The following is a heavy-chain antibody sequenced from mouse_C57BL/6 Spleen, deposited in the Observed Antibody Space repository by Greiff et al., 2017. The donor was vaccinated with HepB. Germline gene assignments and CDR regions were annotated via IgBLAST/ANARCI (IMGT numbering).Heavy chain of an antibody. CDR2: INPGSGGT. Sequence: QVQLQQSGAELVRPGTSVKVSCKASGYTFTNYLIEWVKQRPGQGLEWIGVINPGSGGTNYNEKFKGKATLTADKSSSTAYMQLSSLTSEDSAVYFCARGGGSRYYFDYWGQGTTLTVSS. V-gene: IGHV1-54*01. CDR3: ARGGGSRYYFDY. J-gene: IGHJ2*01. CDR1: GYTFTNYL.